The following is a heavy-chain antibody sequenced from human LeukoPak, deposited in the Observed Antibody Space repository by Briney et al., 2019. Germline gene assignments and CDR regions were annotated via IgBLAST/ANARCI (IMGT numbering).Heavy chain of an antibody. Sequence: SETLSLTCTVSGGSISSYYWTWIRQSAGKGPEWIGRINTSGSTNYNPSLRSRVTMSVNTSKNQFSLNLTSVTAADTAVYSCAREGGDPRWLDPWGQGTLVTVSS. J-gene: IGHJ5*02. CDR3: AREGGDPRWLDP. D-gene: IGHD6-25*01. CDR2: INTSGST. V-gene: IGHV4-4*07. CDR1: GGSISSYY.